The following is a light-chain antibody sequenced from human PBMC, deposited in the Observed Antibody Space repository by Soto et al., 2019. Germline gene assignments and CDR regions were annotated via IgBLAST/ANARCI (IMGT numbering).Light chain of an antibody. J-gene: IGKJ1*01. Sequence: EIVLTQSPGTLSLSPGERATLSCRASQSVSSSYLAWYQQKPGQAPRPLIYGASSRAIGIPDRFSGSGSGTDFTITISRLEPEDFAAYYCQQYGSSPWTFGQGTKVEIK. CDR1: QSVSSSY. CDR3: QQYGSSPWT. V-gene: IGKV3-20*01. CDR2: GAS.